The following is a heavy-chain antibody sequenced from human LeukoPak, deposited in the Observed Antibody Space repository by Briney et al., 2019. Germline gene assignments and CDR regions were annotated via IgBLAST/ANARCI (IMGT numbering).Heavy chain of an antibody. D-gene: IGHD2-2*01. Sequence: SETLSLTXAVYGGSFSEYYWSWICQPPGKGLEWIGEINHSGSTSYNPSLKSRVTTSVDTSNKQFSLKLSSITAADTAVYYCARVSVTSGWTYDHWGQGTLVTVSS. CDR1: GGSFSEYY. CDR3: ARVSVTSGWTYDH. V-gene: IGHV4-34*01. J-gene: IGHJ4*02. CDR2: INHSGST.